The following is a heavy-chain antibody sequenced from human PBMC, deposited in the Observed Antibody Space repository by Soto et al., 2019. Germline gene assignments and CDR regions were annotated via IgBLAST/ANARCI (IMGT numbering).Heavy chain of an antibody. CDR2: IIPIFGTA. D-gene: IGHD5-18*01. J-gene: IGHJ4*02. V-gene: IGHV1-69*13. Sequence: SVKVSCEASGGTFSSYAISWVRQAPGQGLEWMGGIIPIFGTANYAQKFQGRVTITADESTSTVYMELSSLRSEEKAVYYCARAVPYSYQFLWGQGSLVTVSS. CDR3: ARAVPYSYQFL. CDR1: GGTFSSYA.